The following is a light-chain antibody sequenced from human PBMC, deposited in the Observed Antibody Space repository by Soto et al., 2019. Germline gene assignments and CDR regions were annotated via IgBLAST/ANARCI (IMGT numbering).Light chain of an antibody. J-gene: IGKJ5*01. V-gene: IGKV3-15*01. CDR1: QSVSNN. CDR3: QPYDNWPPIT. Sequence: EIVMTQSPATLSVSPGERATLSCRASQSVSNNLAWYQQKPGQAPRLLVYDASTRAAGIPARFSGSGSGTEFTLTISSLQSEDFAVYYCQPYDNWPPITFGQGTRLDIK. CDR2: DAS.